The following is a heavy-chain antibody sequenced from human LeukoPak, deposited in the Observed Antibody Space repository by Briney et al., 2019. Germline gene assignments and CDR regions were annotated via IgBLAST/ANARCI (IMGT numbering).Heavy chain of an antibody. V-gene: IGHV1-8*01. J-gene: IGHJ4*02. CDR2: MNPNSGNT. D-gene: IGHD2-21*02. CDR1: GYTFTSYD. CDR3: ARGGRVVTAIGDDFDY. Sequence: ASVKVSCKASGYTFTSYDINWVRQATGQGLEWMGWMNPNSGNTGYAQKFQGRVTMTRNTSISTAYMELSSLRSEDTAVYYCARGGRVVTAIGDDFDYWGQGTLVTVSS.